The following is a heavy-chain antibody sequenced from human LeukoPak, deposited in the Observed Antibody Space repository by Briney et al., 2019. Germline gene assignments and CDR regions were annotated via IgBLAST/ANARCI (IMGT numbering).Heavy chain of an antibody. Sequence: ASVKVSCKSSGYTFTNFDINWVRQASGQGLEWVGWMNPNSGSTGYAQKFQGRVTMTRNTSIGTAYMELSSLRSDDTAVYYCARANLGIIFRAFDRWGQGTLVTVSS. J-gene: IGHJ5*02. CDR2: MNPNSGST. CDR1: GYTFTNFD. CDR3: ARANLGIIFRAFDR. V-gene: IGHV1-8*01. D-gene: IGHD3-10*01.